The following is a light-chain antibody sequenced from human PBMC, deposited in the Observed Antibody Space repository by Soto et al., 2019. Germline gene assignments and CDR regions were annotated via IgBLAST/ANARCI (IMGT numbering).Light chain of an antibody. J-gene: IGLJ1*01. Sequence: QSALTQPASVSGSLGQSITISCTGTSSDVGDYNYVSWYQQHPGKAPKLMIYDVSNRPSGVSNRFSGSKSGNTASLTISGLQAEDEADYYCISYTGSSIFYVFGTGTKVTVL. CDR1: SSDVGDYNY. CDR3: ISYTGSSIFYV. V-gene: IGLV2-14*01. CDR2: DVS.